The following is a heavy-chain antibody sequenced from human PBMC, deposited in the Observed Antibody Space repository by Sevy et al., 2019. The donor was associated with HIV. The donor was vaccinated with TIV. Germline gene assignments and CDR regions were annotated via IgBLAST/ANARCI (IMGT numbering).Heavy chain of an antibody. V-gene: IGHV3-23*01. CDR2: ISGSGGST. CDR3: AKGSVYDTSGYYYTLVAFDY. D-gene: IGHD3-22*01. CDR1: GFPFSGYA. J-gene: IGHJ4*02. Sequence: GGSLRLSCAASGFPFSGYAMTWVCQAPGKGLEWVSAISGSGGSTYYADSVKGRFSISRDNSKNTLYLQMSSLRAEDTAVYFCAKGSVYDTSGYYYTLVAFDYWGQGTPVTVSS.